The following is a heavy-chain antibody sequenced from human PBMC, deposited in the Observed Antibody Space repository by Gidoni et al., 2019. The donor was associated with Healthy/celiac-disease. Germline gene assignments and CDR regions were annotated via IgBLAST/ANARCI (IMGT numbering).Heavy chain of an antibody. CDR1: GFTFSSYA. CDR2: MRGSGGST. D-gene: IGHD3-22*01. Sequence: EVQLLESGGGVVQPGGSLRLSCAASGFTFSSYAMSVVRKAPGKGLEWVSAMRGSGGSTYYSDAVKGRLTISRENSKNTLYLKMNSLRAEDTAVYYCAKGYYYDSSGTVDYWGQGTLVTVSS. V-gene: IGHV3-23*01. J-gene: IGHJ4*02. CDR3: AKGYYYDSSGTVDY.